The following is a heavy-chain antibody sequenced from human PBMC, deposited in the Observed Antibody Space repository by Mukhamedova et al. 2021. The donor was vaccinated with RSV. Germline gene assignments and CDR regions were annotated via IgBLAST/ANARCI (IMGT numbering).Heavy chain of an antibody. J-gene: IGHJ3*02. CDR3: AREVDYYDSSGFPHAFDI. V-gene: IGHV3-7*01. D-gene: IGHD3-22*01. Sequence: YYVDSVKGRFTISRDNAKNSLYLQMNSLRAEDTAVYYCAREVDYYDSSGFPHAFDIWGQGTMVTVSS.